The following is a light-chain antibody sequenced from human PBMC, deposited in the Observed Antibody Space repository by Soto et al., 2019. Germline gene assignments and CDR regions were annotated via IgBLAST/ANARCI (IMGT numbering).Light chain of an antibody. CDR3: QQSYSTLLTA. CDR1: QAINTY. J-gene: IGKJ5*01. CDR2: GTS. V-gene: IGKV1-39*01. Sequence: DIQMNQSPSVLSASVGDRVTISCPASQAINTYLNWYQQKPGKAPKLLIYGTSDLQNGGPSRFSTGGCGTAFSLTTSSLQPEDLATYYRQQSYSTLLTAFGHGTRLEL.